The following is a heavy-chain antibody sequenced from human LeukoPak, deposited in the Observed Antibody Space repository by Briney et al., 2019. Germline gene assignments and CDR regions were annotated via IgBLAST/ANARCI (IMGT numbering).Heavy chain of an antibody. CDR3: ARGGIRYFDCLFDD. Sequence: SESLSLTCTVSGGSISSYYCSWIRQPPGRGMECIGYIHYSGSTNYNPPFKSRATISVDTFKKRFTLMRSAVTAADTAVYYCARGGIRYFDCLFDDRGQGTLVTVSS. CDR2: IHYSGST. D-gene: IGHD3-9*01. V-gene: IGHV4-59*01. CDR1: GGSISSYY. J-gene: IGHJ4*02.